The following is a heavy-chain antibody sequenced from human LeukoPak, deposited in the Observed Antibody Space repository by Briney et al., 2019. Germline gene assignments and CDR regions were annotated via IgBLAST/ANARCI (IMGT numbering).Heavy chain of an antibody. CDR3: AKDLPYYDFWSGYYALAYYYYGMDV. J-gene: IGHJ6*02. Sequence: GGSLRLSCAASGFTFSSYGMHWVRQAPGKGLEWVAVIWYDGSNKYYADSVKGRFTISRDNSKNTLYLQMNSLRAEDTAVYYCAKDLPYYDFWSGYYALAYYYYGMDVWGQGTTVTVSS. V-gene: IGHV3-30*02. CDR1: GFTFSSYG. CDR2: IWYDGSNK. D-gene: IGHD3-3*01.